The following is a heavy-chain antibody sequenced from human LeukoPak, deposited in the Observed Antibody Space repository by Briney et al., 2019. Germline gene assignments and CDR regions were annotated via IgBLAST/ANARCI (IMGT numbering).Heavy chain of an antibody. CDR1: GYTFTGYY. CDR3: ARTIYERHAFDI. V-gene: IGHV1-2*02. Sequence: ASVKVSCKASGYTFTGYYMHWVRQAPGQGLEWMGWINPNSGGTNYAQKFQGRVTLTRDTSISTAYMELSRLRSDDTAVYYCARTIYERHAFDIWGQGTMVTVSS. CDR2: INPNSGGT. J-gene: IGHJ3*02. D-gene: IGHD6-25*01.